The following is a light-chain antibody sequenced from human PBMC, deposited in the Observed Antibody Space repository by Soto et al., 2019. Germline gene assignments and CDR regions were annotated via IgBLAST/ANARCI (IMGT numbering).Light chain of an antibody. CDR3: QQYTNWPLT. V-gene: IGKV3-15*01. CDR2: GGF. J-gene: IGKJ5*01. Sequence: EIVMTQSPATLSVSPGEGATLSCRASQSVGRNLAWYQQKPGQAPRVLIYGGFTRATGIPVRFSGSGSGTEFTLTISSLQSEDFAVYYCQQYTNWPLTFGQGTRVEIK. CDR1: QSVGRN.